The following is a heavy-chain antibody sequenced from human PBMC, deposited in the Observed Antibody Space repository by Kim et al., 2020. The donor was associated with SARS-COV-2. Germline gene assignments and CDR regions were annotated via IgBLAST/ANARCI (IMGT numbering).Heavy chain of an antibody. CDR3: ARCGEYSGYADALDY. CDR2: INAGNGNT. V-gene: IGHV1-3*01. Sequence: ASVKVSCKASGYTFTSYAMHWVRQAPGQRLEWMGWINAGNGNTKYSQKFQGRVTITRDTSASTAYMELSSLRSEDTAVYYCARCGEYSGYADALDYWGQGTLVTVSS. J-gene: IGHJ4*02. D-gene: IGHD5-12*01. CDR1: GYTFTSYA.